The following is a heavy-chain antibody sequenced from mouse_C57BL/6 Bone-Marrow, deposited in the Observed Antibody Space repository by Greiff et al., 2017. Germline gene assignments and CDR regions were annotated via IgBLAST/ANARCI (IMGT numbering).Heavy chain of an antibody. J-gene: IGHJ2*01. D-gene: IGHD3-2*02. Sequence: QVQLQQPGAELVRPGTSVKLSCKASGYTFTSYWMHWVKQRPGQGLEWIGVIDPSDSYTNYNQKFKGKATLTVDTSSSTAYMQLSSLTSEDSAVYYCARSAAQTNFDYWGQGTTLTVSS. CDR3: ARSAAQTNFDY. V-gene: IGHV1-59*01. CDR1: GYTFTSYW. CDR2: IDPSDSYT.